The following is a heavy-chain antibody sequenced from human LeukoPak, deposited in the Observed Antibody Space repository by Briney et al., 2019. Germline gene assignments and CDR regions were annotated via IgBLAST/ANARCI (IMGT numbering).Heavy chain of an antibody. CDR1: GYTFIDYY. CDR3: ARSGLLPAGGSFFDY. V-gene: IGHV1-2*02. Sequence: ASVKVSCKASGYTFIDYYLHWVRQAPGQGPEWMGWINPHSGIARYAPGFQGRVALTRDTSTNTVYMALPRLTSDDTAVYYCARSGLLPAGGSFFDYWGQGTLVTVSS. J-gene: IGHJ4*02. D-gene: IGHD3-3*01. CDR2: INPHSGIA.